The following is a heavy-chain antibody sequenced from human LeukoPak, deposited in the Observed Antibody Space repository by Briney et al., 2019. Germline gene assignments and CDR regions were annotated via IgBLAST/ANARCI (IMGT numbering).Heavy chain of an antibody. V-gene: IGHV3-23*01. D-gene: IGHD1-1*01. CDR3: AKDLQRERPRRDY. CDR1: GFTFSNYA. CDR2: ISGSGGST. Sequence: PGGSLRLSCAASGFTFSNYAMSWVRQAPGKGLEWVSAISGSGGSTYYADSVKGRFTISRDNSKNTLYLQMNSLRAEDTAVYDCAKDLQRERPRRDYWGQGTLVTVSS. J-gene: IGHJ4*02.